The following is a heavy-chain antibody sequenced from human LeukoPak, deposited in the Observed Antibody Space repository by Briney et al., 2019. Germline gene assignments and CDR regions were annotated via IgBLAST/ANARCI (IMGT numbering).Heavy chain of an antibody. V-gene: IGHV3-23*01. CDR3: AKWGDYDILTGYYDSDY. CDR1: GFIFSNYA. D-gene: IGHD3-9*01. Sequence: GASLRLSCAASGFIFSNYAMSWVRQAPGKGLEWVSAIVGRGSSTYYADSVKGRFAISRDNSKNTLYLQLNRLRAEDTAVYYCAKWGDYDILTGYYDSDYWGHGTLVTVSS. CDR2: IVGRGSST. J-gene: IGHJ4*01.